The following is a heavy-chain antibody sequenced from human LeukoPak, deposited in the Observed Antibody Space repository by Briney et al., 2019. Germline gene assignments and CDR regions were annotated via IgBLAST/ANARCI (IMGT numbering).Heavy chain of an antibody. D-gene: IGHD3-9*01. CDR3: AKDHNPALRYFDWFLNWFDP. J-gene: IGHJ5*02. Sequence: GRSLRLSCAASGFTFSSYGMHWVRQAPGKGLEWVAVISYDGSNKYYADSVKGRFTISRDNSKNTLYLQMNSLRAEDTAVYYCAKDHNPALRYFDWFLNWFDPWGQGTLVTVSS. CDR2: ISYDGSNK. V-gene: IGHV3-30*18. CDR1: GFTFSSYG.